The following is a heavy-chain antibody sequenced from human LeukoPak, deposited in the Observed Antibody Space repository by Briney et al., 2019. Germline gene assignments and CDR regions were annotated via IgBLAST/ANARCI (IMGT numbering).Heavy chain of an antibody. CDR1: GYSFTSYW. CDR3: AVDLGRDSGYHTHFDY. J-gene: IGHJ4*02. Sequence: GESLKISCKGSGYSFTSYWIGWVRQMPGKGLEWMGIIYPGDSDTRYSPSFQGQVTISADKSISTAYLQWSSLKASDTAMYYCAVDLGRDSGYHTHFDYWGQGTLVTVSS. V-gene: IGHV5-51*01. CDR2: IYPGDSDT. D-gene: IGHD5-12*01.